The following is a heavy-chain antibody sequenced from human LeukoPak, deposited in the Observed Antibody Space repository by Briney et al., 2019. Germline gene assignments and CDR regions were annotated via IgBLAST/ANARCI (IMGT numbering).Heavy chain of an antibody. CDR3: ARAEAGYYDSSGPTDY. V-gene: IGHV3-21*04. J-gene: IGHJ4*02. Sequence: GGSLRLSCAASGFTFSSYSMNWVRQAPGKGLEWVSSISSSSSYIYYADSVKGRFTISRDNAKNSLYLQMNSLRAEDTALYYCARAEAGYYDSSGPTDYWGQGTLVTVSS. CDR1: GFTFSSYS. D-gene: IGHD3-22*01. CDR2: ISSSSSYI.